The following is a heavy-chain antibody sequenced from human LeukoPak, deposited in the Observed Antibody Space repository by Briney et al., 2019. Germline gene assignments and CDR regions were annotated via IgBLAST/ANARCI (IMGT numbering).Heavy chain of an antibody. V-gene: IGHV4-59*01. Sequence: SETLSLTCTVSGGSINSYYWSWIRQPPGKGLEYIGYIYYSGSTSYNPSLKSRVTISLDTSKNQFSLKLSSVTAADTAVYYCARDHSGTNYVMDWGQGTLVTVSS. D-gene: IGHD4/OR15-4a*01. J-gene: IGHJ4*02. CDR1: GGSINSYY. CDR2: IYYSGST. CDR3: ARDHSGTNYVMD.